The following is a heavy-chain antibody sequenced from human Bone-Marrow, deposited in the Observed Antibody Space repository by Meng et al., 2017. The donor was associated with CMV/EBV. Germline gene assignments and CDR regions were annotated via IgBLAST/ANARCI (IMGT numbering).Heavy chain of an antibody. D-gene: IGHD3-3*01. CDR2: VNWNSGSV. CDR3: AKLSGRYDFWSGYYYDY. J-gene: IGHJ4*02. Sequence: SLRLSCAASGFNFDGYAMHWVRQPPGKGLEWVSSVNWNSGSVGYGDSVKGRFTISRDNAKNSLYLQMNSLRAEDTALYYCAKLSGRYDFWSGYYYDYWGQGTLVTVSS. CDR1: GFNFDGYA. V-gene: IGHV3-9*01.